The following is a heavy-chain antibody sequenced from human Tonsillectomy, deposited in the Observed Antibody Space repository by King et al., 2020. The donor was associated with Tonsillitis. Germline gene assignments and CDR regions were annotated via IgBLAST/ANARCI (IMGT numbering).Heavy chain of an antibody. CDR1: GGSISSGSYY. D-gene: IGHD5-18*01. CDR2: IYTSGST. V-gene: IGHV4-61*02. Sequence: VQLQESGPGLVKPSQTLSLTCTVSGGSISSGSYYWSWIRQPAGKGLEWIGRIYTSGSTNYNPSLKSRVTISVDTSKNQFSLKLSSVTAADTAVYYCARAAYSYGYWGDYWGQGTPVTVSS. J-gene: IGHJ4*02. CDR3: ARAAYSYGYWGDY.